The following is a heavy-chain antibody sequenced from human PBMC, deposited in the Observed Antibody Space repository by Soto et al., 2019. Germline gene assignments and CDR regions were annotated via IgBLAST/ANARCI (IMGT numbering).Heavy chain of an antibody. J-gene: IGHJ6*01. CDR3: ARAYLGKLPSRADYYYAMEV. V-gene: IGHV3-13*05. D-gene: IGHD3-10*01. CDR2: LGAADDP. CDR1: GFSFSYYH. Sequence: PGLSFAASGFSFSYYHFHWVRPVPGEGVEWVSALGAADDPYYLASVKGRFYVSRDNAQKSLYLQMNNMRVGDTAVYYCARAYLGKLPSRADYYYAMEVWGRGTTVTVSS.